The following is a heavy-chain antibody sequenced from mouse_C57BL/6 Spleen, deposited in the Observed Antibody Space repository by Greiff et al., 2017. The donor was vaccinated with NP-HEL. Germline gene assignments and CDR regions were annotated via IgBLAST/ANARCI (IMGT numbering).Heavy chain of an antibody. CDR1: GYTFTSYW. V-gene: IGHV1-53*01. J-gene: IGHJ2*01. Sequence: QVQLKQSGTELVMPWASVKLSCTASGYTFTSYWMHWVKQRPGQGLEWLGNINPSNGGTNYNEKFKSKATLTVDNSSSTAYMKHSSLTSDDSAVYYCGRSGYYDYDEKDYWGQGTTLTVSS. CDR3: GRSGYYDYDEKDY. CDR2: INPSNGGT. D-gene: IGHD2-4*01.